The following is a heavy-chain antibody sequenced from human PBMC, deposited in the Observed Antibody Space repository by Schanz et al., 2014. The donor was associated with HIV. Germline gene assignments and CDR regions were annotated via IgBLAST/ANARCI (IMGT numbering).Heavy chain of an antibody. CDR2: ISHDGTKK. D-gene: IGHD6-19*01. V-gene: IGHV3-30*18. CDR1: GFTFDNYG. CDR3: AKSHKHDSSDYYRFYYFGMDV. J-gene: IGHJ6*02. Sequence: QVQLVESGGGVVQPGRSLRLSCVASGFTFDNYGMHWVRQAPGKGLEWVAVISHDGTKKHYADSVKGRFTISRDDSSDTLYLQMNSLRPEDTAVYYCAKSHKHDSSDYYRFYYFGMDVWGQGTTVTVSS.